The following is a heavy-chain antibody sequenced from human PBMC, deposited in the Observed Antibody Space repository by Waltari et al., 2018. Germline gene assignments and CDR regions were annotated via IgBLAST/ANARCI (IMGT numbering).Heavy chain of an antibody. CDR3: ARQTWIQLWLYAFDI. D-gene: IGHD5-18*01. Sequence: QLQLQESGPGLVKPSETLSLTCTVSSGSISSSSYYWGWIRQPPGKGLEWIGSIYYSVSTDYNPSLKSRVTISVDTSKNQFSLKLSAVTAADTAVYYCARQTWIQLWLYAFDIWGQGTMVTVSS. V-gene: IGHV4-39*01. J-gene: IGHJ3*02. CDR1: SGSISSSSYY. CDR2: IYYSVST.